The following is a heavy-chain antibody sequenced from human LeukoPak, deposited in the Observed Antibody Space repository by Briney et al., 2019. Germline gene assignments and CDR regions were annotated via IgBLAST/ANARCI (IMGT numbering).Heavy chain of an antibody. CDR2: INPNSGGT. CDR3: ASSNNKKRWLHQHAFDI. V-gene: IGHV1-2*02. D-gene: IGHD5-12*01. Sequence: ASVKLSCNASGYTFTGYYMHWVRHAPGQGLEWMGWINPNSGGTNYAQKFQGRVTMTRDTSISTAYMELSRLRSDDTAVYYCASSNNKKRWLHQHAFDIWGQGTMVTVSS. CDR1: GYTFTGYY. J-gene: IGHJ3*02.